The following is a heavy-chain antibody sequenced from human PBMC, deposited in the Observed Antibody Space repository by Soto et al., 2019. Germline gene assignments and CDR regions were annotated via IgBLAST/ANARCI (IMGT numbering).Heavy chain of an antibody. CDR1: GFTCSSYS. J-gene: IGHJ4*02. D-gene: IGHD2-21*02. CDR2: IGSGSSYI. Sequence: RGSLRLSCAASGFTCSSYSMNCVRQAPGKGLEWVSCIGSGSSYIYYADSVKGRFTISRDNAKNSLYLQMKSLRAEDTAVYYCARDGTGIIDYCGPGTLVTV. CDR3: ARDGTGIIDY. V-gene: IGHV3-21*01.